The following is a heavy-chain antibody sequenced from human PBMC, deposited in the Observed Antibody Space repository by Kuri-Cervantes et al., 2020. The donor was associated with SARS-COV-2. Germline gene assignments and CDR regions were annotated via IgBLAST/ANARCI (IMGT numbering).Heavy chain of an antibody. Sequence: ASVKVSCKASGYTFTGYYIHWVRQAPGERLEWMGWINPKSGGSKYAQKFEGWVTLTRDTSIATAYMEVSRLRSDDTAVYYCARGARITILGVLIGGRENPFFDPWGQGTQVTVSS. V-gene: IGHV1-2*04. D-gene: IGHD3-3*01. J-gene: IGHJ5*02. CDR3: ARGARITILGVLIGGRENPFFDP. CDR1: GYTFTGYY. CDR2: INPKSGGS.